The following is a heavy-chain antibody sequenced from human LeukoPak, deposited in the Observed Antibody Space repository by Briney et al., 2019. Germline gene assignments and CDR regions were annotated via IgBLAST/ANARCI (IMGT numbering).Heavy chain of an antibody. V-gene: IGHV3-53*01. J-gene: IGHJ4*02. CDR2: IYSGGST. CDR3: ASSFRGIRYRSGYPEPFEY. Sequence: GGSLRLSCAASGFTVSSNYMSWVRQAPGKGLEWVSVIYSGGSTYYADSVKGRFTISRDNSKNTLYLQMNSLRAEDTAVYYCASSFRGIRYRSGYPEPFEYWGQGTLVTVSS. CDR1: GFTVSSNY. D-gene: IGHD3-22*01.